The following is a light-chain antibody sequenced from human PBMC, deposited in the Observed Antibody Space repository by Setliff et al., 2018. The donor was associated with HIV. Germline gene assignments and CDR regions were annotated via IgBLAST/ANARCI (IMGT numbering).Light chain of an antibody. CDR2: EVS. CDR1: SSDIGGYTY. Sequence: QSVLTQPASVSGSPGQSITISCTGTSSDIGGYTYVSWYQQHPGKAPKLIIFEVSHRPSGVSNRLSGSKSGNTASLIISGLQAEDEADYYCSSYTNISTYIFGSGTKSPS. V-gene: IGLV2-14*01. J-gene: IGLJ1*01. CDR3: SSYTNISTYI.